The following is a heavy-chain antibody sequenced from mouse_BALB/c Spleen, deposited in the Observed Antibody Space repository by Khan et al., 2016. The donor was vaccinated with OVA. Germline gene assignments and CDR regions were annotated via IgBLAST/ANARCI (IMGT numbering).Heavy chain of an antibody. CDR1: GYTFTDYV. J-gene: IGHJ3*01. CDR2: IFPGSGVP. Sequence: QVQLKESGPELVKPGASLKVSCKASGYTFTDYVIGWVRQRSRQGLEWIGDIFPGSGVPYYNEKFKDRATLTADKSSNTAYMQLNSLTCEESAVYVCARGGYAGFAYWGQGTLVTVSA. D-gene: IGHD2-14*01. V-gene: IGHV1-77*01. CDR3: ARGGYAGFAY.